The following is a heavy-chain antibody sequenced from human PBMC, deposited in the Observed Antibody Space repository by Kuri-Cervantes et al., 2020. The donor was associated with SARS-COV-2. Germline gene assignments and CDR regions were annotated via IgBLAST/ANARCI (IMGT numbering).Heavy chain of an antibody. CDR1: GFTFSSYS. D-gene: IGHD2-2*02. CDR3: ARGGRNQDRYCSSTSCYMGDAFDI. J-gene: IGHJ3*02. CDR2: ISSSSSTI. Sequence: GGSLRLSCAASGFTFSSYSMNWVRQAPGKGLEWVSYISSSSSTIYYADSVKGRFTISRDNAKNSLYLQMNSLRAEDTAVYYCARGGRNQDRYCSSTSCYMGDAFDIWGQGTMVTVSS. V-gene: IGHV3-48*01.